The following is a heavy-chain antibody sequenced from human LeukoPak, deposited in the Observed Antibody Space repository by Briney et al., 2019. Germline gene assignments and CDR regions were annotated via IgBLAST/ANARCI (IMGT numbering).Heavy chain of an antibody. Sequence: GGSPRLSCAASGFPFNNYAMTWVRQAPGKGVEGVSNINDNGGQRHYADSVKGRFTISRDNSKNTLFLQMDSLRAEDTAVYYCAKTQWKVGATDYFDYWGQGILVTVSS. D-gene: IGHD1-26*01. CDR3: AKTQWKVGATDYFDY. J-gene: IGHJ4*02. CDR1: GFPFNNYA. V-gene: IGHV3-23*01. CDR2: INDNGGQR.